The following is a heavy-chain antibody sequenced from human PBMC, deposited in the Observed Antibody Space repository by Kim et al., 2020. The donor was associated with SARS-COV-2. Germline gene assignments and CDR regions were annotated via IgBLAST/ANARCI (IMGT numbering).Heavy chain of an antibody. J-gene: IGHJ1*01. V-gene: IGHV1-3*01. CDR3: ARDFAVVTAIEYFQH. CDR2: INAGNGNT. Sequence: ASEKVSCKASGYTFTSYAMHWVRQAPGQRLEWMGWINAGNGNTKYSQKFQGRVTITRDTSASTAYMELSSLRSEDTAVYYCARDFAVVTAIEYFQHWGQGTLVSVSS. CDR1: GYTFTSYA. D-gene: IGHD2-21*02.